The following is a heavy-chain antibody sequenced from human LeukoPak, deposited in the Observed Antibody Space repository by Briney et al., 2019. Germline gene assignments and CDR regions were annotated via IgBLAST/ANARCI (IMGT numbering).Heavy chain of an antibody. V-gene: IGHV4-59*01. J-gene: IGHJ5*02. CDR3: ARTTDLDRGWFDP. CDR1: GDSTSSFH. Sequence: SGTPSLTSTVSGDSTSSFHWCSIRPPPGEGLEWIGYIYYSGNTNYNPSLKSRVTISLDTSKNHFSLKLSSVTAADTAVYYCARTTDLDRGWFDPWGQGTLVSVSS. D-gene: IGHD1-1*01. CDR2: IYYSGNT.